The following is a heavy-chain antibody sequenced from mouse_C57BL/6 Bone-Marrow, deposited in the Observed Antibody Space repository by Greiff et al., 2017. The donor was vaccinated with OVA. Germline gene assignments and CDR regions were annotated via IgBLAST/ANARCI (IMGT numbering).Heavy chain of an antibody. CDR3: ARRSNYGFYAMDY. Sequence: VQLQQSGPELVKPGASVKISCKASGYAFSSSWMNWVKQRPGKGLEWIGRIYPGDGDTNYNGKFKGKATLTADKSSSTAYMQLSSLTSEDSAVYFCARRSNYGFYAMDYWGQGTSVTVSS. J-gene: IGHJ4*01. CDR2: IYPGDGDT. CDR1: GYAFSSSW. D-gene: IGHD2-5*01. V-gene: IGHV1-82*01.